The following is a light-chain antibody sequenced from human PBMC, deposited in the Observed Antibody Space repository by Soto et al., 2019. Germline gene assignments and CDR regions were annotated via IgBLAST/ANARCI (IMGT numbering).Light chain of an antibody. Sequence: QSALTQPASVSGSPGQSITISCVGTSSDIGDYNYVSCYQQHPGKVPKVIIYDVSNRPSGVSYRFSGTKSGNTASLTVSGLQAEDEADYYCCSYTRSGTLIFGTGTKVTVL. CDR1: SSDIGDYNY. J-gene: IGLJ1*01. CDR3: CSYTRSGTLI. CDR2: DVS. V-gene: IGLV2-14*01.